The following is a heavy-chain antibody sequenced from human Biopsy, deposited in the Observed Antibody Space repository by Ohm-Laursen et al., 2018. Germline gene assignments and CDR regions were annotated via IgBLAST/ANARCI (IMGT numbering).Heavy chain of an antibody. D-gene: IGHD3-3*01. J-gene: IGHJ4*02. V-gene: IGHV1-18*01. Sequence: ASSVKVSCKASGYTFSMYAIIWVRQAPGQGLEWMGWSSAYNGKTNYAQKFQGRLTMTTDTSTSTAYMDLRSLRSDDTAVYYCARDRPSVSTYGVDWGQGTLVTVSS. CDR2: SSAYNGKT. CDR3: ARDRPSVSTYGVD. CDR1: GYTFSMYA.